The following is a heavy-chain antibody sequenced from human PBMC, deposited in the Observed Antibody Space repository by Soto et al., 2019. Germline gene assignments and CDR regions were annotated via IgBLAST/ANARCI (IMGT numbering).Heavy chain of an antibody. Sequence: QVLLQESGPGLVKASETLSLTCTVSGGSLSPNYWSWFRQSPGKGLEWIGYIYYVGTTSYNPSLRSRLTISLETSRSQISLRLSSVTAADTAVYYCARLGAYYPSRDPWGPGILVTVSS. CDR1: GGSLSPNY. CDR2: IYYVGTT. CDR3: ARLGAYYPSRDP. V-gene: IGHV4-59*08. J-gene: IGHJ5*02. D-gene: IGHD2-21*01.